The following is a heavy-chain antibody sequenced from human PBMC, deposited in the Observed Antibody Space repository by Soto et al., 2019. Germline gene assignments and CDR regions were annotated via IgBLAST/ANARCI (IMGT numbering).Heavy chain of an antibody. CDR2: ISGSGGST. V-gene: IGHV3-23*01. Sequence: GGSLRLSCAASGFTFSSYAMSWVRQAPGKGLEWVSAISGSGGSTYYADSVKGRFTISRDNSKNTLYLQMNSLRAEDTAVYYCAKVDGVDCGGDCYDAFDIWGQGTMVTVSS. CDR3: AKVDGVDCGGDCYDAFDI. J-gene: IGHJ3*02. CDR1: GFTFSSYA. D-gene: IGHD2-21*02.